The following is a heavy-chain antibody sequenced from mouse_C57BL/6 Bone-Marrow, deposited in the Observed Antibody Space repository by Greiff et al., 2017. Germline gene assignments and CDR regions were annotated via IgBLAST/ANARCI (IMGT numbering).Heavy chain of an antibody. Sequence: QVQLQQSGAELARPGASVKLSCKASGYTFTSYGISWVKQRPGQGLEWIGEIYPRSGNTYYNEKFKGKATLTADKSSSTAYMEHRSLTSVDSAVYFCASCEGWFAYWGQGTLVTVSA. CDR3: ASCEGWFAY. CDR1: GYTFTSYG. V-gene: IGHV1-81*01. J-gene: IGHJ3*01. CDR2: IYPRSGNT.